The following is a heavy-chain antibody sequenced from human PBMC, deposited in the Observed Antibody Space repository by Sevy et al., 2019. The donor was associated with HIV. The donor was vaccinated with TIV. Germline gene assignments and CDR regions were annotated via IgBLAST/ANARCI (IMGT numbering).Heavy chain of an antibody. CDR2: VKSKSDGGTT. J-gene: IGHJ1*01. Sequence: GGSLRLSCAASGFTFSNAWMSWVRQAPGKGLEWVGHVKSKSDGGTTDYPAPVRGRLTISRDYSKNTLYLQMNSLKTVDTAVYYCTTGGSLFQHWGQGTLVTVSS. CDR1: GFTFSNAW. CDR3: TTGGSLFQH. V-gene: IGHV3-15*01. D-gene: IGHD3-16*01.